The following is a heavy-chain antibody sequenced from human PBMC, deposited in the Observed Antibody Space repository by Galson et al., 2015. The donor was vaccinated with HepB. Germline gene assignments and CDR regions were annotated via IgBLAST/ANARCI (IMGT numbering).Heavy chain of an antibody. CDR3: AREYGGWSAPQVRFFDL. D-gene: IGHD4-23*01. Sequence: SLRLSCASSGFTFTIYGMHWVRQAPGKGLEWVAGIWYDGSQKYYGDSVKGRFTISRDNSTNTVSLQMNNLRADDTSLYYCAREYGGWSAPQVRFFDLWGRGTLVAVSS. V-gene: IGHV3-33*01. CDR1: GFTFTIYG. J-gene: IGHJ2*01. CDR2: IWYDGSQK.